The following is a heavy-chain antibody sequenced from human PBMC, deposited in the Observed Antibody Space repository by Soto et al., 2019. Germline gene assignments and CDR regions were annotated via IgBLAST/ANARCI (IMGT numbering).Heavy chain of an antibody. J-gene: IGHJ6*02. V-gene: IGHV3-23*01. D-gene: IGHD2-2*01. CDR3: AKGGYCISTSCYYYYYYGMDV. Sequence: EVQLLESGGGLVQPGGSLRLSCAASGFTFSSYAMSWVRQAPGKGLEWVSAISGSGGSTYYADSVKGRFTISRDNSKNTLYLQMNSLRAEDTAVYYCAKGGYCISTSCYYYYYYGMDVWGQGTTVTVSS. CDR1: GFTFSSYA. CDR2: ISGSGGST.